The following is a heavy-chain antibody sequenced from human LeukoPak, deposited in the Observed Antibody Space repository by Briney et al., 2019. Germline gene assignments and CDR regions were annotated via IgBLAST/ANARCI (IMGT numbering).Heavy chain of an antibody. CDR2: ISSNGGRT. Sequence: PGGSLRLSCAASGFTFSSYAFHWVRQAPGKVLEYVSAISSNGGRTYYANSVKGRFTISRDNSKNTLYLQMGRLRAEDMAVYYCARDFLVGATAFDIWGQGTMVTVSS. J-gene: IGHJ3*02. CDR1: GFTFSSYA. V-gene: IGHV3-64*01. CDR3: ARDFLVGATAFDI. D-gene: IGHD1-26*01.